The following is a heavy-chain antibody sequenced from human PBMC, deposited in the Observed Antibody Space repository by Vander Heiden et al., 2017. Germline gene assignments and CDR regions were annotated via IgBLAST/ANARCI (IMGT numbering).Heavy chain of an antibody. J-gene: IGHJ4*02. D-gene: IGHD2-15*01. CDR3: ASRGYCGGDNCLHHFDY. V-gene: IGHV3-21*01. CDR2: ISSSSTYI. CDR1: GFTSRRYS. Sequence: EVQLVESGGGLVKPGGSLRLSCAASGFTSRRYSLRWVRQAPGKGLEWGSSISSSSTYIHYADSVKGRFTISRDNAKNSLCLQMNSLRVEDTAVYYCASRGYCGGDNCLHHFDYWGQGTLVTASS.